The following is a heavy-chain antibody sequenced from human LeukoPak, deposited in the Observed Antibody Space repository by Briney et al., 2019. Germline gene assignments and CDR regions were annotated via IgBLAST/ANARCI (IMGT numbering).Heavy chain of an antibody. Sequence: PSETLSLTCTVSGGSISSGGYYWSWIRQPPGKGLEWIGYIYHSGSTYYNPSLKSRVTISVDRSKNQFSLKLSSVTAADTAVYFCARGIATQAGHHYYYYYYMDVWGKGTTVTVSS. D-gene: IGHD6-13*01. V-gene: IGHV4-30-2*01. CDR2: IYHSGST. J-gene: IGHJ6*03. CDR1: GGSISSGGYY. CDR3: ARGIATQAGHHYYYYYYMDV.